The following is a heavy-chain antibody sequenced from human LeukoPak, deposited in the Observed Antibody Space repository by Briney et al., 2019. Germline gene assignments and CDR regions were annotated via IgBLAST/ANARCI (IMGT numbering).Heavy chain of an antibody. CDR2: IYYSGST. V-gene: IGHV4-39*01. Sequence: SETLSLTCTVSGGSISSSSYYWGWIRQPPGKGLEWIGSIYYSGSTYYNPSLKSRVTISVDTSKNQFSLKLSSVTAADTAVYYCARVIYYYDSSGYYSAFDYWGEGSLVTVSS. CDR3: ARVIYYYDSSGYYSAFDY. D-gene: IGHD3-22*01. J-gene: IGHJ4*02. CDR1: GGSISSSSYY.